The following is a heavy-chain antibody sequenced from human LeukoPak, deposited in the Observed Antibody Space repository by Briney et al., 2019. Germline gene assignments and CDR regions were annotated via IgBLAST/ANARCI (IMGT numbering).Heavy chain of an antibody. J-gene: IGHJ4*02. CDR3: AGCCTNGVCYCHY. V-gene: IGHV4-31*03. CDR1: GGSISSGGYY. CDR2: IYYSGST. Sequence: PSETLSLTCTVSGGSISSGGYYWSWIRQHPGKGLEWIGYIYYSGSTYYNPSLKSRVTISVDTSKNQFSLKLSSVTAADTAVYYCAGCCTNGVCYCHYWGQGTLVTVSS. D-gene: IGHD2-8*01.